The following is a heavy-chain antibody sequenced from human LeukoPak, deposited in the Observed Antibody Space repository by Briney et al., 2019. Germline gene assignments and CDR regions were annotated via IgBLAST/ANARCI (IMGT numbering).Heavy chain of an antibody. CDR2: IYHSGST. J-gene: IGHJ4*02. D-gene: IGHD6-19*01. CDR1: GGSISSSNW. V-gene: IGHV4-4*02. CDR3: ASLLSSVAGTGY. Sequence: NPSGTLSLTCAVSGGSISSSNWWSWVCPPPGKGLEWIGEIYHSGSTNYNPSLKSRVTISVDKSKNQFSLKLSSVTAADTAVYYCASLLSSVAGTGYWGQGTLVTVSS.